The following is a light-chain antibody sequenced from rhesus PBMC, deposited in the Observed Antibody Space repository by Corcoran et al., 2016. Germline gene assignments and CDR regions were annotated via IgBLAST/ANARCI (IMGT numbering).Light chain of an antibody. CDR1: SNDIGGYKY. CDR2: EVS. J-gene: IGLJ1*01. CDR3: CSYAGRCTYI. V-gene: IGLV2-32*01. Sequence: QSALTQPRSVSGSPGQSVTISCTGTSNDIGGYKYVSWYQQHPGTAPKLLIYEVSERPSGVSDRFSGSRSDNTASLTISGLQAEDEADYYCCSYAGRCTYIFGAGTRLTVL.